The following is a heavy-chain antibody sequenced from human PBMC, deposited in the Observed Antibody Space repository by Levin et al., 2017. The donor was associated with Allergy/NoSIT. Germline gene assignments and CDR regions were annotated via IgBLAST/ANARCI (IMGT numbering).Heavy chain of an antibody. CDR3: TRNTVAGIGDS. D-gene: IGHD1/OR15-1a*01. CDR1: GFPFSNFW. Sequence: SCLTSGFPFSNFWMTWVRQAPGRGLEWVANIKPDGSETYYVDSLRGRFTISRDNTKNSLYLQMNSLRAEDTAVYYCTRNTVAGIGDSWGQGTLVTVSS. J-gene: IGHJ4*02. V-gene: IGHV3-7*01. CDR2: IKPDGSET.